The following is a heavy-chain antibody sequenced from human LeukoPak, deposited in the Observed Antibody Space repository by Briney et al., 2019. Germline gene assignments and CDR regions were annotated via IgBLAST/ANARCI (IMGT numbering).Heavy chain of an antibody. Sequence: PSETLSLTCAVYGGSFSGYYWSWIRQPPGKGLEWIGEINHSGSTNYNPSLKSRVTISVDTSKNQFSLKLSSVTAADTAVYYCARSLRFLEWLPQKRAWFDPWGQGTLVTVSS. V-gene: IGHV4-34*01. D-gene: IGHD3-3*01. CDR2: INHSGST. J-gene: IGHJ5*02. CDR3: ARSLRFLEWLPQKRAWFDP. CDR1: GGSFSGYY.